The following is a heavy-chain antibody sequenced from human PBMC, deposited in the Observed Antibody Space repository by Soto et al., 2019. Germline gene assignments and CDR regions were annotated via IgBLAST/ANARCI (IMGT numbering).Heavy chain of an antibody. CDR2: ISGSGGST. CDR3: AKDQRYCSGGSCYLGAFDY. V-gene: IGHV3-23*01. CDR1: GFTFSSYA. Sequence: PGGSLRLSCAASGFTFSSYAMSWVRQAPGKGLEWVSAISGSGGSTYYADSVKGRFTISRDNSKNTLYLQMNSLRAEDTAVYYCAKDQRYCSGGSCYLGAFDYWGQGTLVTVSS. J-gene: IGHJ4*02. D-gene: IGHD2-15*01.